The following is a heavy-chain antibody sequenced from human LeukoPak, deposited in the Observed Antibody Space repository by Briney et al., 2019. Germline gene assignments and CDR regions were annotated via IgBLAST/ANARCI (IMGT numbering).Heavy chain of an antibody. V-gene: IGHV1-69*01. J-gene: IGHJ6*02. CDR2: IIPIFGTA. D-gene: IGHD3-22*01. CDR3: ARDPHYYDSSGYYYYYCGMDV. Sequence: GSSVKVSCKASGGTFSSYAISWVRQAPGQGLEWMGGIIPIFGTANYAQKFQGRVTITADESTSTAYMELSSLRSEDTAVYYCARDPHYYDSSGYYYYYCGMDVWGQGTTVTVSS. CDR1: GGTFSSYA.